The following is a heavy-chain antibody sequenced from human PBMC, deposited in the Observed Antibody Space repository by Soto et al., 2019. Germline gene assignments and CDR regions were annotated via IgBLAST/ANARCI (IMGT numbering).Heavy chain of an antibody. V-gene: IGHV3-23*01. J-gene: IGHJ6*03. CDR3: ARVSRIPSSSYGGDYYYYMDV. D-gene: IGHD6-6*01. Sequence: GGSLRLSCAASGFTFSSYAMSWVRQAPGKGLEWVSDISGSGGSIYYADSVKGRFTISRDNSKNTLYLQMNSLRAEDTAVYYCARVSRIPSSSYGGDYYYYMDVWGKGTTVTVSS. CDR1: GFTFSSYA. CDR2: ISGSGGSI.